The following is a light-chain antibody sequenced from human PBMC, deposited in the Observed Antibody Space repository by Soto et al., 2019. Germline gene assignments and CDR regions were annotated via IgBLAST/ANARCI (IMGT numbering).Light chain of an antibody. CDR1: QSLLHSNGYNY. V-gene: IGKV1-39*01. CDR3: QQSYSTPRT. Sequence: MTQSPLSLPVTPGEPASISCRSSQSLLHSNGYNYLDWYLQKPGKAPKLLIYAASSLQSGVPSRFSGSGSGTDFTLTISSLQPEDFATYYCQQSYSTPRTFGGGTKVDIK. CDR2: AAS. J-gene: IGKJ4*01.